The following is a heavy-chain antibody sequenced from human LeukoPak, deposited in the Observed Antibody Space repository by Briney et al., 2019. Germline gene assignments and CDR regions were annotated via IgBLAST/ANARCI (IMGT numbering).Heavy chain of an antibody. V-gene: IGHV4-4*07. J-gene: IGHJ4*02. D-gene: IGHD2-8*01. CDR1: GGSISGYY. CDR2: VYTSGST. CDR3: ARAKQERYCTNGVCYDY. Sequence: SETLSLTCSVSGGSISGYYWTWIRQPAGKGLEWIGRVYTSGSTHYNPSLKTRLTMSVDTSKNQISLKLSSVTAADTAVYYCARAKQERYCTNGVCYDYWGQGILVTVSS.